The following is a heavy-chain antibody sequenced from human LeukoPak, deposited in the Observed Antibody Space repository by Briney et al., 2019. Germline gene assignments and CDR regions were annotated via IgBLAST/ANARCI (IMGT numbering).Heavy chain of an antibody. D-gene: IGHD3-3*01. CDR2: IYYSGST. CDR1: GGSISSYY. V-gene: IGHV4-59*08. J-gene: IGHJ4*02. CDR3: ARHSSDYDFWSGYYTIGEYYFDY. Sequence: SETLSLTCTVSGGSISSYYWSWIRQPPGKGLEWIGYIYYSGSTNYSPSLKSRVTISVDTSKNQFSLKLSSVTAADTAVYYCARHSSDYDFWSGYYTIGEYYFDYWGQGTLVTGSS.